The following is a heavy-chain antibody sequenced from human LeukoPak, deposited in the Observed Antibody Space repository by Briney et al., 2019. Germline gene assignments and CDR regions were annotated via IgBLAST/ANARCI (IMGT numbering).Heavy chain of an antibody. CDR2: MNPNSGNT. J-gene: IGHJ4*02. CDR1: GYTFTSYD. D-gene: IGHD3-3*01. Sequence: ASVKVSCKASGYTFTSYDINWARQATGQGLEWMGWMNPNSGNTGYAQKFQGRVTMTRNTSISTAYMELSSLRSEDTAVYYCARAATFWSGYYYGYWGQGTLVTVSS. V-gene: IGHV1-8*01. CDR3: ARAATFWSGYYYGY.